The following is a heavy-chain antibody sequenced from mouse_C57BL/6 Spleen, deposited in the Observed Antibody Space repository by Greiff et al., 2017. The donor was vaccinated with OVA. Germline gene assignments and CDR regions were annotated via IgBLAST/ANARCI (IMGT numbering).Heavy chain of an antibody. J-gene: IGHJ1*03. CDR1: GYAFSSYW. V-gene: IGHV1-80*01. D-gene: IGHD1-1*01. CDR3: ARGGTTVVERGYFDV. Sequence: QVQLQQSGAELVKPGASVKISCKASGYAFSSYWMNWVKQRPGKGLAWIGQIYPGDGDTNYNGKFKGKATLTADKSSSTAYMQLSSLTSEDSAVYFGARGGTTVVERGYFDVWGTGTTVTVSS. CDR2: IYPGDGDT.